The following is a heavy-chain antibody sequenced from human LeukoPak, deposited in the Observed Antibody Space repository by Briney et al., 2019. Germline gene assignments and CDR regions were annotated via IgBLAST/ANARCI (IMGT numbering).Heavy chain of an antibody. V-gene: IGHV4-61*05. D-gene: IGHD2-8*01. CDR1: GGSISSSSYY. J-gene: IGHJ4*02. CDR2: IYYSGST. Sequence: PSETLSLTCTVSGGSISSSSYYWGWIRQTPGKGLEWIGYIYYSGSTNYNPSLKSRVTISVNTSKNQFSLKLSSVTAADTAVYYCARNQGYCTNGVCYTAFDYWGQGTLVTVSS. CDR3: ARNQGYCTNGVCYTAFDY.